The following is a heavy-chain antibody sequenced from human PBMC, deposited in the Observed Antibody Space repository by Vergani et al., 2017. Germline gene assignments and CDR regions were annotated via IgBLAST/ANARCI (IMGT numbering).Heavy chain of an antibody. CDR1: GGSFSGYY. CDR2: INHSGST. D-gene: IGHD6-19*01. CDR3: ARGSRQIYSSGWFPDY. J-gene: IGHJ4*02. V-gene: IGHV4-34*01. Sequence: QVQLQQWGAGLLKPSETLSLTCAVYGGSFSGYYWSWIRQPPGKGLEWIGEINHSGSTNYNPSLKSRVTISVDTSKNHFSLKLSSVTAADTAVYYCARGSRQIYSSGWFPDYWGQGTLVTVSS.